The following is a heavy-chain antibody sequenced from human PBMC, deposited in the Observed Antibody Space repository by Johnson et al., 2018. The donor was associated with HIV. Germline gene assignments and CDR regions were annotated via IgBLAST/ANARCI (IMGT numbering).Heavy chain of an antibody. CDR1: GFTFSSYW. V-gene: IGHV3-74*02. D-gene: IGHD3-10*01. CDR3: ARARRVRGVIIPDAFDI. CDR2: INSDGSST. Sequence: MQLVESGGGLVQPGGSLRLSCAASGFTFSSYWMHWVRQAPGKGLVWVSRINSDGSSTSYADSVKGRFTISRDNAKNTLYLQMNSLRAEDTAVYYCARARRVRGVIIPDAFDIWGQGTMVTVSS. J-gene: IGHJ3*02.